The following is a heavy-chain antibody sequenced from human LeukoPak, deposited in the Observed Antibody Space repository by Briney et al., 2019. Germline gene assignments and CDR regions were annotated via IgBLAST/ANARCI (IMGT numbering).Heavy chain of an antibody. CDR2: MNPNSGNT. Sequence: ASVKVSCKASGYTFTSYDINWVRQATGQGLEWMGWMNPNSGNTGYAQKFQGRVTITRNTSISTAYMELSSLRSEDTAVYYCARRIAARHNWFDPWGQGTLGTVSS. D-gene: IGHD6-6*01. J-gene: IGHJ5*02. V-gene: IGHV1-8*03. CDR1: GYTFTSYD. CDR3: ARRIAARHNWFDP.